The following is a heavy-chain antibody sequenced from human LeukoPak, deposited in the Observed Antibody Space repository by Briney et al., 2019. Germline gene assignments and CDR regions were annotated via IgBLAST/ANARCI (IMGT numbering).Heavy chain of an antibody. CDR2: ISGSGGTP. J-gene: IGHJ6*02. CDR3: AKDYYDSSGYLLPNYYYYYGMDV. Sequence: GGSLRLSCAASGFTFPTSTINWVRQAPAKGLEWVSAISGSGGTPYYADSVKGRFTISRDNSKNTLYLQMNSLRAEDTAVYYCAKDYYDSSGYLLPNYYYYYGMDVWGQGTTVTVSS. V-gene: IGHV3-23*01. CDR1: GFTFPTST. D-gene: IGHD3-22*01.